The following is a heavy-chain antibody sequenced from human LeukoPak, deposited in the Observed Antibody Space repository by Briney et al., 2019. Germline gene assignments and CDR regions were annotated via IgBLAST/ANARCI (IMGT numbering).Heavy chain of an antibody. J-gene: IGHJ4*02. D-gene: IGHD3-10*01. CDR3: AKDRDPYDYGSGSYYNGVFDY. Sequence: GGSLRLSCAASDFSFSNYAMSWVRQAPGKGLEWVSAVSNRGGSTYYADSVKVRFTISRDNSKNTLYLQMNSLRAEDTAVYYCAKDRDPYDYGSGSYYNGVFDYWGQGTLVTVSS. CDR1: DFSFSNYA. V-gene: IGHV3-23*01. CDR2: VSNRGGST.